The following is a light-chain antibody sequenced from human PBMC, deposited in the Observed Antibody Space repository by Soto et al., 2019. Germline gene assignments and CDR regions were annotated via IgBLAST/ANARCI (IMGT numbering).Light chain of an antibody. CDR1: QTISSW. CDR3: QHYNSYSGA. CDR2: KAS. Sequence: DIQMPQSPSTLSGSVGDRVTITCRASQTISSWLAWYQQKPGKAPKLLIYKASTLKSGVPSRFSGSGSGTEFTLNISSLQPDAVATYYCQHYNSYSGAFGQGTKVDIK. J-gene: IGKJ1*01. V-gene: IGKV1-5*03.